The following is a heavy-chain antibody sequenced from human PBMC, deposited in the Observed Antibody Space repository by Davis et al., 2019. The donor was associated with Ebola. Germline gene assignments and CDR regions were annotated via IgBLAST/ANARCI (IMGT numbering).Heavy chain of an antibody. CDR3: ARDRRLGYCSSTSCSNWFDP. Sequence: GESLKISCAASGFTFSSYSMNWVRQAPGKGLEWVANIKQDGSEKYYVDSVKGRFTISRDNAKNSLYLQMNSLRAEDTAVYYCARDRRLGYCSSTSCSNWFDPWGQGTLVTVSS. J-gene: IGHJ5*02. D-gene: IGHD2-2*01. CDR2: IKQDGSEK. V-gene: IGHV3-7*01. CDR1: GFTFSSYS.